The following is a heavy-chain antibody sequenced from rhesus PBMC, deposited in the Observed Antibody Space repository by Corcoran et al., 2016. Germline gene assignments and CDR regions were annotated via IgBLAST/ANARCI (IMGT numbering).Heavy chain of an antibody. J-gene: IGHJ6*01. D-gene: IGHD1-44*01. CDR3: ARDPNSLVYGLDS. CDR2: SYGRGGSN. V-gene: IGHV4S14*01. CDR1: GYSISSRSY. Sequence: QVQLQESGPGLVTPSETLSLTCAVSGYSISSRSYWGWIRQPPGQGLAWIGSSYGRGGSNYLNPSLKSRVTLSVDTSKNQFSLKLSSVTAADTAVYYCARDPNSLVYGLDSWGQGVVVTVSS.